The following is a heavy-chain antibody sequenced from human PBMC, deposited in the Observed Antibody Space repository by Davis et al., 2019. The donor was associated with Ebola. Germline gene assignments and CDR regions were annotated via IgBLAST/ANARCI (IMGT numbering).Heavy chain of an antibody. CDR3: ARGRYQLSFYYYGMDV. Sequence: ASVKVSCKASGYTFTSYDINWVRQATGQGLEWMGWMNPNSGNTGYAQKFQGRVTMTRNTSISTAYMELSSLRSEDTAVYYCARGRYQLSFYYYGMDVWGQGTTVTVSS. D-gene: IGHD2-2*01. CDR1: GYTFTSYD. V-gene: IGHV1-8*01. CDR2: MNPNSGNT. J-gene: IGHJ6*02.